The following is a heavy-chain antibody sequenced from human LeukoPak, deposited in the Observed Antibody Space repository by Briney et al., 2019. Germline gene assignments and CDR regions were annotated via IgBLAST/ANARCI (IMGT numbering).Heavy chain of an antibody. D-gene: IGHD6-13*01. CDR1: GFTFSTYS. J-gene: IGHJ4*02. V-gene: IGHV3-48*01. CDR3: ARGNIVTASGAFDY. Sequence: GGSLRLSCAASGFTFSTYSMNWVRRAPGKGLEWLSYITSSSDSIYYADSVKGRFTISRDNAKNSLYLQMNSLRAEDMAVSYCARGNIVTASGAFDYWGQGTLVTVS. CDR2: ITSSSDSI.